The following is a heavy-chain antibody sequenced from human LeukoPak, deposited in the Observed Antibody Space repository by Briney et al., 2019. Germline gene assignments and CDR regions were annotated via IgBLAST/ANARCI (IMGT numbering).Heavy chain of an antibody. D-gene: IGHD2-15*01. Sequence: GGSLRLSCAASGFTFSTSWMSCVRQAPGKGLEWVANINQDGGETHYVDSVKGRFTISRDNAKNSLYLQMNSLRAEDTAVYYCARGRLHFDYWGQGTLVTVSS. J-gene: IGHJ4*02. CDR3: ARGRLHFDY. CDR1: GFTFSTSW. CDR2: INQDGGET. V-gene: IGHV3-7*03.